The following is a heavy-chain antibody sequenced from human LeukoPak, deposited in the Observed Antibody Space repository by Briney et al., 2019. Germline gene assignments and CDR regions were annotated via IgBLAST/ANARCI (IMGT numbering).Heavy chain of an antibody. Sequence: GASVKVSCKASGYTFTSYGISWVRQAPGQGLEWMGWIDPDSGATKYAQNFQGRVTLTRDTSITTAYMEMSSLRSEDTAVFYCARSGLDYWGQGTLVTVSS. CDR2: IDPDSGAT. CDR1: GYTFTSYG. J-gene: IGHJ4*02. CDR3: ARSGLDY. V-gene: IGHV1-2*02.